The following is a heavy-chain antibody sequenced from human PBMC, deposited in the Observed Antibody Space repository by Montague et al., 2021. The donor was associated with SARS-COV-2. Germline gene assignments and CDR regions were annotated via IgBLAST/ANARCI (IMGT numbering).Heavy chain of an antibody. CDR1: DGPISSYY. Sequence: SETLSLTCTVSDGPISSYYWSWMRRPAGKGLEWIGRIYSSATEIINYSPFLSSRVTMSIDTSKKQFSLHLTSVTAADTAVYYCAREVVTFVSWCKSFMADYFDLWGPGTLVTVSS. V-gene: IGHV4-4*07. CDR2: IYSSATEII. CDR3: AREVVTFVSWCKSFMADYFDL. J-gene: IGHJ4*02. D-gene: IGHD2-8*01.